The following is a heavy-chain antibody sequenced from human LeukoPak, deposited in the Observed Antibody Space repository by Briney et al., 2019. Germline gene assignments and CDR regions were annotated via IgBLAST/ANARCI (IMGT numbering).Heavy chain of an antibody. D-gene: IGHD3-3*01. Sequence: SETLSLTCAVYGGSFSGYYWSWIRQPPGKGLEWIGEINHSGSTNYNPSLKSRVTISVDTSKNQSSLKLSSVTAADTAVYYCAREFTIFGAYGMDVWGQGTTVTVSS. CDR1: GGSFSGYY. CDR2: INHSGST. J-gene: IGHJ6*02. V-gene: IGHV4-34*01. CDR3: AREFTIFGAYGMDV.